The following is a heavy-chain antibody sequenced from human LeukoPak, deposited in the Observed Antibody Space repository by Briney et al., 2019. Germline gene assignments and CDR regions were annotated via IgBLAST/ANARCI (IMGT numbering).Heavy chain of an antibody. D-gene: IGHD3-9*01. CDR2: VSSNGGST. CDR1: GFTFSSYA. Sequence: GGSLRLSCAASGFTFSSYAMHWVRQAPGKGLEYVSAVSSNGGSTYYANSVKGRFTISRDNSKNTLYLQMGSLRAEDMAVYYCARDSQTYYDIGYYFDYWGQGTLVTVSS. J-gene: IGHJ4*02. CDR3: ARDSQTYYDIGYYFDY. V-gene: IGHV3-64*01.